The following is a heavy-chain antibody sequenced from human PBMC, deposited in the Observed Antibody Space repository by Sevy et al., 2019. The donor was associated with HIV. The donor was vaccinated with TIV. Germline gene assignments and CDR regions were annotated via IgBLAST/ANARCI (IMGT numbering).Heavy chain of an antibody. V-gene: IGHV3-11*01. CDR2: ISSSSDTI. Sequence: GGSLILSCAASGFSLSDYYMTWIRQAPGKGLQWISYISSSSDTIYYADSVKGRFTISRDNAKNSLYLQMNSLRAEDTAVYYCARDHVKDGDLGDYYYYAMDVWGQRTTVTVSS. D-gene: IGHD4-17*01. CDR1: GFSLSDYY. J-gene: IGHJ6*02. CDR3: ARDHVKDGDLGDYYYYAMDV.